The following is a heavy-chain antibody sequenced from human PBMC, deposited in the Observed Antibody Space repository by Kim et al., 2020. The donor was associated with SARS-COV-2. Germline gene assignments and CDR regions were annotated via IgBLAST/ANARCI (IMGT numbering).Heavy chain of an antibody. Sequence: FAQRFQGRVTLTTDTSTNTASMELRSLTSDDTAVYFCGRYYGSGSPFVDYWGQGTLVTVSS. V-gene: IGHV1-18*01. J-gene: IGHJ4*02. CDR3: GRYYGSGSPFVDY. D-gene: IGHD3-10*01.